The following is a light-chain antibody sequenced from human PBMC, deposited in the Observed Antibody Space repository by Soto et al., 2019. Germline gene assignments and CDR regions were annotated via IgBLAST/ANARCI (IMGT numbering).Light chain of an antibody. CDR3: QQANSFPRT. V-gene: IGKV1-12*01. CDR1: QDSTKY. CDR2: AAS. Sequence: IQLTQSPSSLSASVGDIVTITCRASQDSTKYLAWYQQKPGKAPKLLIYAASSLQGGVPSRFNGSGSGTDFTLTISSLRPEDFATYYCQQANSFPRTFGQGTKVDIK. J-gene: IGKJ1*01.